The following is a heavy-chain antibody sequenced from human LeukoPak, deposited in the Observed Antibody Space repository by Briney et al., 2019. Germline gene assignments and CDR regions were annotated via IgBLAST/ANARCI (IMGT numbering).Heavy chain of an antibody. CDR1: GFTFSSFF. D-gene: IGHD2-8*02. Sequence: GGSLRLSCAASGFTFSSFFMSWVRQAPGKGLEWVSAISGSGDNTYYADSVKGRFTISRDNSKNTLYLQMNSLRAEDTAVYYCAKLWMGGGVFDIWGQGTMATVSS. CDR2: ISGSGDNT. V-gene: IGHV3-23*01. J-gene: IGHJ3*02. CDR3: AKLWMGGGVFDI.